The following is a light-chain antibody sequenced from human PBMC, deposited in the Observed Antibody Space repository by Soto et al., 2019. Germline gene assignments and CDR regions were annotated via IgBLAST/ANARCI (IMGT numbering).Light chain of an antibody. CDR3: QQLNRYHLT. CDR2: AAS. Sequence: DIQLTQSPSFLSASVGDRVTITCRASQGISSYLAWYQQKPGKAPKLLIYAASTLRRGVPSRFSGSGSGPEFTLTISSLQPEDFATYYCQQLNRYHLTFGPATKVDIK. J-gene: IGKJ3*01. CDR1: QGISSY. V-gene: IGKV1-9*01.